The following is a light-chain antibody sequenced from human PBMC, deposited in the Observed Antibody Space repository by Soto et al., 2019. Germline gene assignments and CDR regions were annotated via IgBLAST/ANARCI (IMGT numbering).Light chain of an antibody. J-gene: IGKJ5*01. V-gene: IGKV3-11*01. CDR2: DAS. CDR3: QQRSKWPIT. Sequence: EIVLTHSPATLSLSPCERATLSFRASQSVSSYLAWYQQKPGQAPRLFIYDASNRATGIPARFSGSGSGTDFTLTISSLEPEDFAVYYCQQRSKWPITFGQGTRLEIK. CDR1: QSVSSY.